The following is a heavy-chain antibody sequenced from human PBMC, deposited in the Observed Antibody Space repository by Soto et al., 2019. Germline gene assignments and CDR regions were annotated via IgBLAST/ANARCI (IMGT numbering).Heavy chain of an antibody. D-gene: IGHD6-6*01. V-gene: IGHV1-18*04. CDR3: ARESSYSSSSGVGYYYYGMDV. CDR2: ISAYNGNT. Sequence: QVQLVQSGAEVKKPGASVKVSCKASGYTFTSYGISWVRQAPGQGLEWMGWISAYNGNTNYAQKLQGRVTMTTDTSTSTAYMELRSLRSDGTAVYYCARESSYSSSSGVGYYYYGMDVWGQGTTVTVSS. J-gene: IGHJ6*02. CDR1: GYTFTSYG.